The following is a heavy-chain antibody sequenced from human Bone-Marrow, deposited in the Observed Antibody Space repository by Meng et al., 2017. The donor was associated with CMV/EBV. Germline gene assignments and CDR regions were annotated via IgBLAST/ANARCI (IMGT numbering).Heavy chain of an antibody. CDR2: ISSSGSFV. Sequence: TFSSYITSVGHQSPGKGLESGSSISSSGSFVYYEDSVKSRFIISRDSTKIALYLQMNSLRAEDAAVYYCARDPLEGASTSDWYFDVWGRGTLVTVSS. V-gene: IGHV3-21*01. CDR3: ARDPLEGASTSDWYFDV. D-gene: IGHD3-3*02. CDR1: TFSSYI. J-gene: IGHJ2*01.